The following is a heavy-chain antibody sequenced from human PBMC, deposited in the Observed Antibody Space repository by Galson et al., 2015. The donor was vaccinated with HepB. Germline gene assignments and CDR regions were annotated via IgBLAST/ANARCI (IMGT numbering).Heavy chain of an antibody. Sequence: SLRLSCAASGFTFDDYSMHWVRQAPGKGLEWVSGITWQSATVGYADSVKGRFSISRDNAKNSLYLQLNSLRAEDTALYYCAKDIVIKGGQLDGFDTWGQGTMVTVSS. CDR1: GFTFDDYS. V-gene: IGHV3-9*01. J-gene: IGHJ3*02. CDR2: ITWQSATV. D-gene: IGHD3/OR15-3a*01. CDR3: AKDIVIKGGQLDGFDT.